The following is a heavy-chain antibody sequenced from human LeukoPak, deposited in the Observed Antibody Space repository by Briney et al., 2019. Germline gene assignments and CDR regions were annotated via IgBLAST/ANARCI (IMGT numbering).Heavy chain of an antibody. CDR2: IWFDARDR. J-gene: IGHJ4*02. Sequence: PGTSLRLSCAASGFTFGDYGMIWVRQAPGKGLEGVALIWFDARDRAYADSVKGRFTVSRDNSRNTLDLQMNSLRAEDTSLYYCARVAGHRSDYWGQGTLVTVSS. CDR3: ARVAGHRSDY. V-gene: IGHV3-33*01. CDR1: GFTFGDYG.